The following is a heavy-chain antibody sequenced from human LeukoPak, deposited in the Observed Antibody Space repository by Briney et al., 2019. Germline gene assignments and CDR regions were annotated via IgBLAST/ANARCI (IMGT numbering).Heavy chain of an antibody. CDR2: IYYSGST. CDR1: GGSISSYY. J-gene: IGHJ3*02. V-gene: IGHV4-59*08. Sequence: PSETLSLTCTVSGGSISSYYWSWIRQPPGKGLEWIGYIYYSGSTNYNPSLKSRVTISVDTSKNQFSLKLSSVTAADTAVYYCARNNFDAFDIWGQGTMVTISS. CDR3: ARNNFDAFDI.